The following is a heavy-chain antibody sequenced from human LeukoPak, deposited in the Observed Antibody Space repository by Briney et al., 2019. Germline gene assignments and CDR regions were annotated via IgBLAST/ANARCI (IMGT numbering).Heavy chain of an antibody. CDR2: ISYDGSNK. V-gene: IGHV3-30*04. CDR1: GFTFSSYA. J-gene: IGHJ3*02. Sequence: SGGSLRLSCAASGFTFSSYAMHWVRQAPGKGLEWVAVISYDGSNKYYADSVKGRFTISRDNSKNTLYLQMNSLRAEDTAVYYCARVLRYDNSGHDSFDIWGQGTMVTVSS. D-gene: IGHD3-22*01. CDR3: ARVLRYDNSGHDSFDI.